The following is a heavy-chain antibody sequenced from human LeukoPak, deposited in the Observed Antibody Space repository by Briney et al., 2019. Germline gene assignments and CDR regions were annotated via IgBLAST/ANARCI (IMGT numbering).Heavy chain of an antibody. Sequence: ASVKVSCKVSGCTLTELSMHWVRQAPGKGLEWKGGFDPEDGETIYAQKFQGRVTMTEDTSTDTAYMELSSLRSEDTAVYYCFLNYYDSSGYEYWGQGTLVTVSS. V-gene: IGHV1-24*01. CDR3: FLNYYDSSGYEY. CDR2: FDPEDGET. CDR1: GCTLTELS. D-gene: IGHD3-22*01. J-gene: IGHJ4*02.